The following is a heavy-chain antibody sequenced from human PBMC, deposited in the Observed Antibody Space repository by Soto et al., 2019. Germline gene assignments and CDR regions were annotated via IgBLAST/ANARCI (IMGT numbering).Heavy chain of an antibody. V-gene: IGHV3-48*03. CDR3: AGKGHYNWFDP. Sequence: GSLRLSCTASGFTFSTYEMNWVRQAPGKGLEWLSEISSGGSTIFYADSVKGRFTISRDNAKNSLYLQMNSLRVEDTAVYYCAGKGHYNWFDPWGQGTLVTV. CDR1: GFTFSTYE. CDR2: ISSGGSTI. J-gene: IGHJ5*02.